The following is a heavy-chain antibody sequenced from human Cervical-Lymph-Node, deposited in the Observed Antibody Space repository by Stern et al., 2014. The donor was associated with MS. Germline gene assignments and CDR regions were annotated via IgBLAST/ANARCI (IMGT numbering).Heavy chain of an antibody. V-gene: IGHV3-30*01. CDR1: GFTFSSYA. CDR2: ISYDGSNK. D-gene: IGHD1-26*01. Sequence: VQLVESGGGVVQPGRSLRLSCAASGFTFSSYAMHWVRQAPGKGLEWVAVISYDGSNKYYADSVKGRFTISRDNSKNTLYLQMNSLRAEDPAVYYCARDVGSSFDYWGQGTLVTVSS. J-gene: IGHJ4*02. CDR3: ARDVGSSFDY.